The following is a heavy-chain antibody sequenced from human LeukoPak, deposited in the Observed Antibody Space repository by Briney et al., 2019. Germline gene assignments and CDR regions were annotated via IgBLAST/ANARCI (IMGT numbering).Heavy chain of an antibody. V-gene: IGHV3-23*01. CDR1: GFTFSTYA. CDR3: TRGYNFGGY. Sequence: GGSLRLSCAASGFTFSTYAMSWVRQAPGEGLEWVSGISASGASPYLADSVKGRFTISRDNSRNTVLLQMNSLRAEDTAIYYCTRGYNFGGYWGQGTLVTVSS. D-gene: IGHD4-23*01. J-gene: IGHJ4*02. CDR2: ISASGASP.